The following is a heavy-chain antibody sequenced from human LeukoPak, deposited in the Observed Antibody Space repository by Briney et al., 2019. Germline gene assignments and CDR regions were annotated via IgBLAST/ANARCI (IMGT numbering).Heavy chain of an antibody. V-gene: IGHV4-39*07. CDR1: GGSISSYY. Sequence: SETLSLTCTVSGGSISSYYWSWIRQPPGKGLEWIGSIYYSGSTYYNPSLKSRVTISVDTSKNQFSLKLSSVTAADTAVYYCARMGVLQPDIWGQGTMVTVSS. CDR3: ARMGVLQPDI. CDR2: IYYSGST. J-gene: IGHJ3*02. D-gene: IGHD2-15*01.